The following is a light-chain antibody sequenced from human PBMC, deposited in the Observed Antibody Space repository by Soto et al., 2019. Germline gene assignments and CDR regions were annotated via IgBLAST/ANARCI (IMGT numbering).Light chain of an antibody. J-gene: IGKJ3*01. CDR2: AAS. CDR1: QGISSY. CDR3: XXYXXYPFT. Sequence: AIRMTQSPSSFSASTGDRVTITCRASQGISSYLAWYQQKPGKAPKLLIYAASTLQSGVPSRFSGSGSGTDFTLTXXXXQSEXXXXXXXXXYXXYPFTFGPGTKVDIK. V-gene: IGKV1-8*01.